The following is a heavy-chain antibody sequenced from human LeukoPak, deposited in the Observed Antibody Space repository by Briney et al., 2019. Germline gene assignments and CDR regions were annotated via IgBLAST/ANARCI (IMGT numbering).Heavy chain of an antibody. V-gene: IGHV1-18*01. CDR2: ISGYNGDT. CDR3: ARGDGDY. Sequence: ASVKVSCKASGYTFTTYGLTWVRQAPGHGLEWMGWISGYNGDTSYAQRFQDRFTMTTDTSTSTAYMELGSLTSDDTAVYYCARGDGDYWGQGSLVTVSS. D-gene: IGHD5-24*01. J-gene: IGHJ4*02. CDR1: GYTFTTYG.